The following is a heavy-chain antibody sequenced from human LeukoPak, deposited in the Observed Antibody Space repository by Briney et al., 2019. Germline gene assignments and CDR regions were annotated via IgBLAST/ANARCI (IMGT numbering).Heavy chain of an antibody. Sequence: GGSLRLSWAASGFNFSSYTMSWVRQAPGKGLEWVSAISGSGGSTYYADSVKGRFTISRDNSKNTLYLQMNSLRAEDTAVYYCAKDRVLRFLEWLFDYWGQGTLVTVSS. CDR2: ISGSGGST. CDR1: GFNFSSYT. CDR3: AKDRVLRFLEWLFDY. D-gene: IGHD3-3*01. J-gene: IGHJ4*02. V-gene: IGHV3-23*01.